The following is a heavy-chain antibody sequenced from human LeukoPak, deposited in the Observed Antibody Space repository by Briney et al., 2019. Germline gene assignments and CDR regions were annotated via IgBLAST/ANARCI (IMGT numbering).Heavy chain of an antibody. V-gene: IGHV3-74*01. CDR2: INSDGSST. J-gene: IGHJ5*02. D-gene: IGHD3-10*01. CDR3: ARVPVGVGSGSYWGNWFDP. CDR1: GFTFSSYW. Sequence: GGSLRLSCAASGFTFSSYWMHWVRQAPGKGLVWVSRINSDGSSTSYAASVKGRFTISRDNAKNTLYLQMNSLRAEDTAVYYCARVPVGVGSGSYWGNWFDPWGQGTLVTVSS.